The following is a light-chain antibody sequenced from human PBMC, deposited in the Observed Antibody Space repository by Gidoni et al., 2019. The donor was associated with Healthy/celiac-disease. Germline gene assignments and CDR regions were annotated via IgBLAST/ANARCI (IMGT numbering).Light chain of an antibody. V-gene: IGKV1-33*01. CDR3: QQYDNLPYT. CDR2: DAS. CDR1: QDISNY. J-gene: IGKJ2*01. Sequence: DIQMTQSPSSLSASVGDSVTITCQASQDISNYLNWYQPKPGKAPKLLIYDASNLETGVPSRCSGSGSGTEFTFTISSLQPEDIATYYCQQYDNLPYTFGQGTKLDIK.